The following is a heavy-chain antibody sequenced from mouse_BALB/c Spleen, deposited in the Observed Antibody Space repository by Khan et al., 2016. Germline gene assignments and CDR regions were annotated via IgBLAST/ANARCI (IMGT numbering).Heavy chain of an antibody. Sequence: QVTLKESGPGILQPSQTLSLTCSFSGFSLSTSGMGVSWIRQPSGKGLEWLAHIYWDDDKRYSPSLKSRLTISKDTSSKQVFLNIPSVDTADTATYYCSRIYYGYAFDYWGQGTTLTVSS. J-gene: IGHJ2*01. CDR2: IYWDDDK. D-gene: IGHD2-2*01. CDR3: SRIYYGYAFDY. CDR1: GFSLSTSGMG. V-gene: IGHV8-12*01.